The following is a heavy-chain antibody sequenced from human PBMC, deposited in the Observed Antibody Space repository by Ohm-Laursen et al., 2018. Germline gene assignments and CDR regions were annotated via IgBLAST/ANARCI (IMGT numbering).Heavy chain of an antibody. CDR1: GFTFNNYD. J-gene: IGHJ6*02. D-gene: IGHD1-26*01. V-gene: IGHV3-48*03. CDR2: ISSSTI. CDR3: AKDLYSGSYDYHYGMDV. Sequence: GSLRLSCAATGFTFNNYDMNWVRQAPGKGLEWISKISSSTIFYADSVKGRFTISRDNAKKSLYLQMNSLRVEDTGVYYCAKDLYSGSYDYHYGMDVWGQGTTVTVSS.